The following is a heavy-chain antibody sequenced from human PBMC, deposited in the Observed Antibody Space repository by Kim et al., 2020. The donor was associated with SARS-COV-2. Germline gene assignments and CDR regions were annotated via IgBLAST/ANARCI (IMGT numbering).Heavy chain of an antibody. CDR2: IIPIFGTA. CDR1: GGTFSSYA. Sequence: SVKVSCKASGGTFSSYAISWVRQAPGQGLEWMGGIIPIFGTANYAQKFQGRVTITADESTSTAYMELSSLRSEDTAVYYCASGRLSYGRIAVAGTVDIWGQGTMVTVSS. J-gene: IGHJ3*02. CDR3: ASGRLSYGRIAVAGTVDI. V-gene: IGHV1-69*13. D-gene: IGHD6-19*01.